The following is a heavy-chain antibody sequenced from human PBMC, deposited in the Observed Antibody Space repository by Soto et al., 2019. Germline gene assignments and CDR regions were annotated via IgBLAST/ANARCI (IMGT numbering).Heavy chain of an antibody. V-gene: IGHV4-59*08. CDR2: IYYSGST. CDR3: ARRWGAAFDY. J-gene: IGHJ4*02. D-gene: IGHD1-26*01. Sequence: QVQLQESGPGLVKPSETLSLTCTVSGGSISSYYWSWIRQPPGKGLEWIGYIYYSGSTNYNPSLKRRVTIPVATADTQFSLKLSSVTAADTAVYYCARRWGAAFDYWGQGTLVTVSS. CDR1: GGSISSYY.